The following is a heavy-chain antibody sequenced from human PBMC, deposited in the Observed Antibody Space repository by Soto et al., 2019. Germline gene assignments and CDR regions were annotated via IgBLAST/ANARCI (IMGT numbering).Heavy chain of an antibody. CDR2: ISDRGSA. J-gene: IGHJ6*02. V-gene: IGHV4-4*02. CDR3: TRSTHAMNGGSHYMALDDDLVTGMDV. CDR1: GASITSGHW. D-gene: IGHD3-16*01. Sequence: QVQLQESGPRLVRPSGALSLTCSVSGASITSGHWWTCVRQSPGKGLEWIGEISDRGSAYSNPSLKGRVSLSLDKSQNQFSRRLTYVTAADTAIYYCTRSTHAMNGGSHYMALDDDLVTGMDVWGPGTTVPVSS.